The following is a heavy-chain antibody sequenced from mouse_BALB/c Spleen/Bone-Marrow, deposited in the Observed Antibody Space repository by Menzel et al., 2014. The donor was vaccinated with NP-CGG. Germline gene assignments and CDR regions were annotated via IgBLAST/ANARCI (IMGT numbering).Heavy chain of an antibody. D-gene: IGHD2-4*01. Sequence: QVQPKESGPGLVAPSQSLSITCTVSGFSLTSYGVHWVRQPPGKGLEWLGVIWAGGSTNYNSALMSRLSISKDNSKSQVFLKMNSLQTDDTAMYYCAREGSTMITTAFAYWGQGTLVTVSA. CDR2: IWAGGST. CDR3: AREGSTMITTAFAY. V-gene: IGHV2-9*02. CDR1: GFSLTSYG. J-gene: IGHJ3*01.